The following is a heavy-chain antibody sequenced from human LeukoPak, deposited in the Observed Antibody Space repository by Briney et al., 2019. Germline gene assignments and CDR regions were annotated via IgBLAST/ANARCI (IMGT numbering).Heavy chain of an antibody. J-gene: IGHJ3*02. D-gene: IGHD6-13*01. CDR2: INSDGSSP. V-gene: IGHV3-74*01. CDR1: GFTFSSYW. Sequence: PGGSLRLSCAASGFTFSSYWMHWVRQAPGKGPVWVSRINSDGSSPSYADSVKGRFTISRDNAKNMLYLQMNSLRAEDTAVYYCAREGSSWADAFDIWGQGTMVTVSS. CDR3: AREGSSWADAFDI.